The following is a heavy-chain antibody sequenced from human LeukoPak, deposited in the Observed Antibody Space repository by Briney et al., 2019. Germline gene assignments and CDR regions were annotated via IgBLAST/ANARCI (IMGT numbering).Heavy chain of an antibody. J-gene: IGHJ4*02. CDR1: GYTFAAYY. CDR3: ASEAFCDGGSCHVQRVAS. CDR2: IDTNSGAT. D-gene: IGHD2-21*01. Sequence: GASVKVSCKASGYTFAAYYIHWVRQAPGQGLEWMGWIDTNSGATNYAQKFKGRVTITRDTSIGTAYMELSNLISDDTGVYYCASEAFCDGGSCHVQRVASWGPGTLVTVSS. V-gene: IGHV1-2*02.